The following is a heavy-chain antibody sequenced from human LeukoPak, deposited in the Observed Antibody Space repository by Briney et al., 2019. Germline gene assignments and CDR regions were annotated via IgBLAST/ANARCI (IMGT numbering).Heavy chain of an antibody. V-gene: IGHV3-30*02. CDR1: GFTFSSYG. CDR2: IRYDGSNK. CDR3: AKAERIAVAGPGY. J-gene: IGHJ4*02. Sequence: GGSLRLSCAASGFTFSSYGMHWVRQAPGKGLEWVAFIRYDGSNKYYADSVKGRFTLSRDNTKNTLYLQMNSLRAEDTAVYYCAKAERIAVAGPGYWGQGALVTVSS. D-gene: IGHD6-19*01.